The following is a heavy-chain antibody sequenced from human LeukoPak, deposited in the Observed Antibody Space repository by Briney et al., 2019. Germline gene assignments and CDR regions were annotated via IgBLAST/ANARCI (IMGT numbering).Heavy chain of an antibody. V-gene: IGHV3-23*01. Sequence: QPGGSLRLSCTVSGFTVSSNSMSWVRQAPGKGLEWVSTFSGRGGSTYYADSVKGRVTISRDNSKNTLYLQMNSLRAEDTAVYYCAKQGRDWLRDYYYYMDVWGKGTTVTISS. CDR3: AKQGRDWLRDYYYYMDV. D-gene: IGHD3-9*01. CDR2: FSGRGGST. CDR1: GFTVSSNS. J-gene: IGHJ6*03.